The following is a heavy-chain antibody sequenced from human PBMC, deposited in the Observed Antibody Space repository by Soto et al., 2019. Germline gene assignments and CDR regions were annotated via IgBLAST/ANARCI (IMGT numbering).Heavy chain of an antibody. D-gene: IGHD1-26*01. V-gene: IGHV3-33*01. CDR2: IRYDGSNE. J-gene: IGHJ4*02. CDR1: GFSFGGYG. CDR3: ARDGVGATAYFGYFDY. Sequence: QVQLVESGGGVVQPGRSLRLSCAASGFSFGGYGMHWVRQAPGKWLEWVAVIRYDGSNEYYADSAKGRFTISRDNSKNTLYLQMNSLRAEDTAVYYCARDGVGATAYFGYFDYWGQGTLVTVSS.